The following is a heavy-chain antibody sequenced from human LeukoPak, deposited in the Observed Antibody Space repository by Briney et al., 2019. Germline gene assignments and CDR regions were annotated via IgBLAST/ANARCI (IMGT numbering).Heavy chain of an antibody. CDR1: GGSISSYY. CDR2: IYSSGST. J-gene: IGHJ4*02. CDR3: ARNYDNSGYTAFGY. Sequence: SQTLSLTCTVSGGSISSYYWSWIRQSPGKGLEWIGHIYSSGSTNYNPSLKSRVTISIDTSKNQFSLKLSSVTAADTALYYCARNYDNSGYTAFGYWGRGALVTVSS. D-gene: IGHD3-22*01. V-gene: IGHV4-59*01.